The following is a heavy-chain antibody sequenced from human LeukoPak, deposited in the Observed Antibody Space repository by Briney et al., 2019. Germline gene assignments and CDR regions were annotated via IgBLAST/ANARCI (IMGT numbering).Heavy chain of an antibody. Sequence: ASVKVSCKASGYTFTSYGISWVRQAPGQGLEWMGWISANDGNTDFPQKLQGRVTMTTDTSTSTAYMELRSLRSDDTAVYYCARESHVTREDYWGQGTLVTVSS. CDR3: ARESHVTREDY. D-gene: IGHD3-10*01. CDR1: GYTFTSYG. CDR2: ISANDGNT. V-gene: IGHV1-18*01. J-gene: IGHJ4*02.